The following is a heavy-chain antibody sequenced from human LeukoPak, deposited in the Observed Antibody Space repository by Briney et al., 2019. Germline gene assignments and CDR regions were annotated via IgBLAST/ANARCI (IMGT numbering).Heavy chain of an antibody. CDR2: ISSSSTAI. CDR3: AREYSSSSGRAFDI. V-gene: IGHV3-48*01. J-gene: IGHJ3*02. CDR1: GFTFSSYA. D-gene: IGHD6-6*01. Sequence: GGSLRLSCAASGFTFSSYAMHWVRQAPGKGLEWVSYISSSSTAIYYADSVKGRFTISRDNAKNSLSLQMNSLRAEDTAVYYCAREYSSSSGRAFDIWGQGTMVTVSS.